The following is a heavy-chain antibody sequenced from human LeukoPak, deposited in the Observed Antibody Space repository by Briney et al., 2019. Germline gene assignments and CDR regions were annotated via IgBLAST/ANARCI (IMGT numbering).Heavy chain of an antibody. V-gene: IGHV4-39*01. CDR3: ARRVATSGNFFDY. D-gene: IGHD3-3*01. J-gene: IGHJ4*02. Sequence: IPSETLSLTCTVVGGAINRRNYYWGWIRQSPGKGLEWIGSTYYSGSVNNNPSLQSRVTISVDTSRNQFSLKLTFVTAADTAVYYCARRVATSGNFFDYWGPGTLVTVS. CDR1: GGAINRRNYY. CDR2: TYYSGSV.